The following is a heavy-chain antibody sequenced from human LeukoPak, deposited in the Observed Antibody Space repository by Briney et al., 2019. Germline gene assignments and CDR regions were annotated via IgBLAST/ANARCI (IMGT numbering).Heavy chain of an antibody. CDR1: GGSISNYY. Sequence: PSETLSLTCTVSGGSISNYYWSWIRQPPGKGLEWIGYIYYSESTNNNFSLKSRVTISLDTSKNQFSLKLSSVTAADTAVYYCARQRCLGSSCHIDYWGQGTLVTVSS. J-gene: IGHJ4*02. CDR3: ARQRCLGSSCHIDY. CDR2: IYYSEST. V-gene: IGHV4-59*08. D-gene: IGHD6-13*01.